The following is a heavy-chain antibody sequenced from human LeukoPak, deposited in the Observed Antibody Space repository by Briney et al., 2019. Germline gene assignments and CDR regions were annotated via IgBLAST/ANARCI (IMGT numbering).Heavy chain of an antibody. CDR2: IIDSGDIT. CDR1: GFTFSSYA. CDR3: AGGVGVFDY. Sequence: GGSLRLSCEASGFTFSSYAMSWVRQAPGKGLEWVSGIIDSGDITYCANSVKGRLTISRDNSKNTLYLQMNSLRAEDTAVYYCAGGVGVFDYWGQGTLVTVSS. J-gene: IGHJ4*02. V-gene: IGHV3-23*01. D-gene: IGHD1-26*01.